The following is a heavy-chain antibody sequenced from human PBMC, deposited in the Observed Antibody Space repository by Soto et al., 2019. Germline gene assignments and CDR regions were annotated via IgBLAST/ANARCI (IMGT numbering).Heavy chain of an antibody. J-gene: IGHJ5*02. V-gene: IGHV3-30*03. CDR2: ISYDGSNK. D-gene: IGHD4-4*01. CDR1: GFTFSSYG. Sequence: GGSLRLSCAASGFTFSSYGMHWVRQAPGKGLEWVAVISYDGSNKYYADSVKGRFTISRDNSKNTLYLQMNSLRAEDTAVYYCARALQYQNWLDPWGQGTLVTVSS. CDR3: ARALQYQNWLDP.